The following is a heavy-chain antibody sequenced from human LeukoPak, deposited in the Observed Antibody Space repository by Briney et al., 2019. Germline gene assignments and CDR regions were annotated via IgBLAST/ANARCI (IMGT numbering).Heavy chain of an antibody. CDR2: INHSGST. J-gene: IGHJ3*02. Sequence: PSETLSLTCTVSGGAIFNSNFYWSWIRQPPGKGLEWIGEINHSGSTNYNPSLKSRVTISVDTSKNQFSLKLSSVTAADTAVYYCARDGTVTTSAHDAFDIWGQGTMVTVSS. D-gene: IGHD4-17*01. CDR3: ARDGTVTTSAHDAFDI. CDR1: GGAIFNSNFY. V-gene: IGHV4-39*07.